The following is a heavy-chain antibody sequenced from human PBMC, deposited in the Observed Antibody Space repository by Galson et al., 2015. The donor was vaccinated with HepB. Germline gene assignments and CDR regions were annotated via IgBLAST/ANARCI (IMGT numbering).Heavy chain of an antibody. CDR3: ARVGTLTYTIFGVVNDYYYYYGMDV. CDR2: ISAYNGNT. J-gene: IGHJ6*02. Sequence: SVKVPCKASGYTFTSYGISWVRQAPGQGLEWMGWISAYNGNTNYAQKLQGRVTMTTDTSTSTAYMELRSLRSDDTAVYYCARVGTLTYTIFGVVNDYYYYYGMDVWGQGTTVTVSS. D-gene: IGHD3-3*01. CDR1: GYTFTSYG. V-gene: IGHV1-18*04.